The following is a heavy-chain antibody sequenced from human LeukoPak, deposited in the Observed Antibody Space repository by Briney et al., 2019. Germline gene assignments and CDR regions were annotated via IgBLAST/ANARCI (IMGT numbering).Heavy chain of an antibody. V-gene: IGHV1-46*01. J-gene: IGHJ4*02. Sequence: ASVKVSCKASGYTFTSYYMHWVRQAPGQGLEGMGIINPSGGSTSYAQKFQGRVTMTRDMSTSTVYMELSSLRSEDAAVYYCARVRPPSIAARPFDYWGQGTLVTVSS. CDR1: GYTFTSYY. D-gene: IGHD6-6*01. CDR2: INPSGGST. CDR3: ARVRPPSIAARPFDY.